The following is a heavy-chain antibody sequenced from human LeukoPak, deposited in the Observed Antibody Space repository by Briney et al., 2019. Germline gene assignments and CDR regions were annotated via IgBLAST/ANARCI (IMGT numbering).Heavy chain of an antibody. Sequence: GGSLRLSCAASGFTFSSYPVHWVRQAPNKGLEWVAVAPHDRSSPSHAASVNGRFTISRDNSKDTLFLHMDSLRVDDTAIYYCARQSLGASGLDHWGQGVLVTVSS. J-gene: IGHJ4*02. CDR1: GFTFSSYP. CDR3: ARQSLGASGLDH. CDR2: APHDRSSP. D-gene: IGHD1-26*01. V-gene: IGHV3-30*04.